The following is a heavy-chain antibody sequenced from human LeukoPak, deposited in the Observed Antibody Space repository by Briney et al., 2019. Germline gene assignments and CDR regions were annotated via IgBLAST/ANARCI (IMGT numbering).Heavy chain of an antibody. J-gene: IGHJ4*02. CDR3: ARDGTRAYTGYDFDF. Sequence: GGSLRLSCAASGFTFNTYAMSWVRQAPGKGLEWVSGISGSGDSTYYADSVKGRFTISRDNSKNTLYLQMNSLRAEDTAVYYCARDGTRAYTGYDFDFWGQGTLVTVSS. D-gene: IGHD5-12*01. CDR1: GFTFNTYA. V-gene: IGHV3-23*01. CDR2: ISGSGDST.